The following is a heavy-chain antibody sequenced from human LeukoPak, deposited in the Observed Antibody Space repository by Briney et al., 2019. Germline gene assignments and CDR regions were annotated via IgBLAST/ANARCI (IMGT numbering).Heavy chain of an antibody. CDR3: ARDWYYYDSSGYDY. D-gene: IGHD3-22*01. J-gene: IGHJ4*02. Sequence: QPGGSLRLSSAASGFTFSSYGMHWVRQAPGKGLEWVAVIWYDGSNKYYADSVKGRFTISRDNSKNTLYLQMNSLRAEDTAVYYCARDWYYYDSSGYDYWGQGTLVTVSS. CDR2: IWYDGSNK. CDR1: GFTFSSYG. V-gene: IGHV3-33*01.